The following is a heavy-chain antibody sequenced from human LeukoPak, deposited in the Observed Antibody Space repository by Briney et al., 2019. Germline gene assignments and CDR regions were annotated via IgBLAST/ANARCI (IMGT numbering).Heavy chain of an antibody. CDR3: ARVRPENIEILRGLNWFDP. CDR1: GGSISSNSYY. J-gene: IGHJ5*02. V-gene: IGHV4-39*07. Sequence: PSETLSLTCSVSGGSISSNSYYWGWIRQSPGKGLEWIGSVHYSGGSYYNPSLKSRVTISLNTSKNQFSLKLSSVTAADTAVYYCARVRPENIEILRGLNWFDPWGQGTLVTVSS. CDR2: VHYSGGS. D-gene: IGHD3-10*01.